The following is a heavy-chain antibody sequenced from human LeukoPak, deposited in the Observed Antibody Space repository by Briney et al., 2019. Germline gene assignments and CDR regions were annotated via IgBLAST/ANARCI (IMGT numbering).Heavy chain of an antibody. CDR1: GYTFSAYY. V-gene: IGHV1-2*02. D-gene: IGHD6-13*01. J-gene: IGHJ5*02. Sequence: GASVKVSCKASGYTFSAYYMHWVRQAPGQGLEWMGWINPNSGGTKYAQKFQGRVTLTRDTSISTAYMELSRLRSDDTAVYYCARSIAEAEPVSDPWGQRTLVSVSS. CDR3: ARSIAEAEPVSDP. CDR2: INPNSGGT.